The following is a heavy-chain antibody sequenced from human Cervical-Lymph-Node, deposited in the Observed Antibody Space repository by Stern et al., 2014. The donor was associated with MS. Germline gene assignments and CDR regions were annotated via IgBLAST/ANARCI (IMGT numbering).Heavy chain of an antibody. CDR2: IIPSGGNT. D-gene: IGHD2-8*02. Sequence: VQLVESGAEVKEPGASVKVSCKASGYTFTSYYIHWVRQAPGQGLEWMGIIIPSGGNTNYAQKFQGRVTMTRDMSTSTVYLDMSSLTSEDTAVYFCVREMSGGHFDYWGQGTLVTVSS. V-gene: IGHV1-46*03. CDR1: GYTFTSYY. CDR3: VREMSGGHFDY. J-gene: IGHJ4*02.